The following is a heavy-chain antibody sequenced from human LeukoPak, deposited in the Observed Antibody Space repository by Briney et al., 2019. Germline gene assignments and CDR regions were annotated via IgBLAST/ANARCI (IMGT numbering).Heavy chain of an antibody. D-gene: IGHD1-7*01. CDR2: IYTSGIT. V-gene: IGHV4-4*09. J-gene: IGHJ5*02. CDR1: GGSIRGLW. Sequence: SETLSLTCTASGGSIRGLWCSWIRQPPGKGLEWLGNIYTSGITTYNPSLKSRVTISIDTSKNQFSLTLNSVTATDTAVYYCAIQAHDGTDNWLDPWGPGALVTVSS. CDR3: AIQAHDGTDNWLDP.